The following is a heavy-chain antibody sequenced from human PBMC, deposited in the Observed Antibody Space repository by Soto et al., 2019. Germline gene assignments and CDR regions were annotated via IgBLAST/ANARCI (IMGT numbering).Heavy chain of an antibody. CDR3: AREIVDDIVVVPAAMSINWFDP. V-gene: IGHV1-69*04. CDR1: GGTFSSYT. D-gene: IGHD2-2*01. J-gene: IGHJ5*02. CDR2: IIPILGIA. Sequence: SVKVSCKASGGTFSSYTISWVRQAPGQGLEWMGRIIPILGIANYAQKFQGRVTITADKSTSTAYMELSSLRSEDTAVYYCAREIVDDIVVVPAAMSINWFDPWGQGTLVTVSS.